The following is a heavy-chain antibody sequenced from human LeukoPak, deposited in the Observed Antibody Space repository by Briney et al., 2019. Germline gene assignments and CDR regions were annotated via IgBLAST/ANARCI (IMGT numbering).Heavy chain of an antibody. D-gene: IGHD3-22*01. CDR1: GFTFSSYA. J-gene: IGHJ4*02. CDR3: AKPYYYDSSGTFDY. Sequence: GGSLRLSCAASGFTFSSYAMSWVRQAPGKELEWVSAISGSGGSTYYADSVKGRFTISRDNSKNTLYLQMNSLRAEDTAVYYCAKPYYYDSSGTFDYWGQGTLVTVSS. CDR2: ISGSGGST. V-gene: IGHV3-23*01.